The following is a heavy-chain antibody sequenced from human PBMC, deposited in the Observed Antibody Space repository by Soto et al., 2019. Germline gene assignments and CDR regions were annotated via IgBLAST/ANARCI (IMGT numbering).Heavy chain of an antibody. CDR2: ISYDGSNK. D-gene: IGHD5-18*01. J-gene: IGHJ4*02. CDR3: ARDRELWFMSYYFDY. V-gene: IGHV3-30-3*01. Sequence: GGSLRLSCAASGFTFSSYAMHWVRQAPGKGLEWVAVISYDGSNKYYADSVKGRFTISRDNSKNTLYLQMNSLRAEDTAVYYCARDRELWFMSYYFDYWGQGTLVTVSS. CDR1: GFTFSSYA.